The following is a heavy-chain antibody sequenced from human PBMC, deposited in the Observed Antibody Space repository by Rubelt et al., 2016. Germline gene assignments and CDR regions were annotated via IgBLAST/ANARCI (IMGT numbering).Heavy chain of an antibody. D-gene: IGHD3-3*01. CDR2: IISDGSTT. J-gene: IGHJ6*02. V-gene: IGHV3-74*01. CDR3: AGGFWSGRNYYYYGMDV. Sequence: KGLVWVAQIISDGSTTTYADSVKGRFVISRDNAKNSVHLQMNSLSPEDTADYYCAGGFWSGRNYYYYGMDVWGQGTTVTVSS.